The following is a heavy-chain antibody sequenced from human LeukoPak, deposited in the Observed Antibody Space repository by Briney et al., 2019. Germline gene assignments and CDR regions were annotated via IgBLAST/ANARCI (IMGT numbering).Heavy chain of an antibody. J-gene: IGHJ6*02. CDR1: GFTFSSYW. CDR2: INSDGSST. Sequence: GGSLRLSCAASGFTFSSYWMHWVRQAPGKGLVWVSRINSDGSSTNYADSVKGRFTISRDNAMNTLYLQMNSLRAEDTAVYYCAGVVDDSSSYLYYYYYYGMDVWGQGTTVTVSS. D-gene: IGHD3-22*01. V-gene: IGHV3-74*01. CDR3: AGVVDDSSSYLYYYYYYGMDV.